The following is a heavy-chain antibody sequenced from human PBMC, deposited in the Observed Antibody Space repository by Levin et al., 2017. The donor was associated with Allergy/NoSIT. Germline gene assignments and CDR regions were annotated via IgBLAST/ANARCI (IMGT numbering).Heavy chain of an antibody. V-gene: IGHV4-34*01. CDR2: INHSGST. CDR3: AVHLLWFGELYPDGFDI. CDR1: GGSFSGYY. Sequence: SQTLSLTCAVYGGSFSGYYWSWIRQPPGKGLEWIGEINHSGSTNYNPSLKSRVTISVDTSKNQFSLKLSSVTAADTAVYYCAVHLLWFGELYPDGFDIWGQGTMVTVSS. J-gene: IGHJ3*02. D-gene: IGHD3-10*01.